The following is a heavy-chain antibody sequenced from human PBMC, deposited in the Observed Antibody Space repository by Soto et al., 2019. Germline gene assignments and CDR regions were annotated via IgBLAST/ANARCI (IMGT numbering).Heavy chain of an antibody. CDR1: GYTFTSYG. V-gene: IGHV1-18*04. CDR2: INAYTGDT. CDR3: ARGASKDYYLDY. Sequence: QVQLEQSGAEVKKPGASVRVSCKAYGYTFTSYGFTWVRQAPGQGLEWMGWINAYTGDTNYGQEFQGRVTMTTDTSTSTAYMDLSSLRSDDTAVYYCARGASKDYYLDYWGQGTLVTVSS. J-gene: IGHJ4*02.